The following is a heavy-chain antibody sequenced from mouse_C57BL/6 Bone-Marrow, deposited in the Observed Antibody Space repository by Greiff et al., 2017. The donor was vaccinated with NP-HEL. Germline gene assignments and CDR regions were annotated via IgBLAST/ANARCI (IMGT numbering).Heavy chain of an antibody. CDR1: EYEFPSRD. J-gene: IGHJ4*01. CDR2: INSDGGST. Sequence: DVMLVESGGGLVQPGESLKLSCESNEYEFPSRDMSWVRKTPEKRLELVAAINSDGGSTYYPDTMERRFIISRDNTKKTLYLQMSSLRSEDTALYYCARQMRGGYYAMDYWGQGTSVTVSS. CDR3: ARQMRGGYYAMDY. V-gene: IGHV5-2*01.